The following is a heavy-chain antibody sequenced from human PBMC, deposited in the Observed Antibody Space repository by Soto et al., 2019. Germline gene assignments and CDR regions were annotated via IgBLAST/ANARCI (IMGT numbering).Heavy chain of an antibody. V-gene: IGHV4-4*07. CDR1: GGSISTYY. J-gene: IGHJ4*02. CDR2: IYISGSI. CDR3: ARDSPPIDY. Sequence: TSETLSLTCTVSGGSISTYYCSWIRHPAGKGLEWIGRIYISGSISYNPSLKSRVTMSMDTSKNQFSLKLSSVTAADTAVYYCARDSPPIDYWGQGTLVTVSS.